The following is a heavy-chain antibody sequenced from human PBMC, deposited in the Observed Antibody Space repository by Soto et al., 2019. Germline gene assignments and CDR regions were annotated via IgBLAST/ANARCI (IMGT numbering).Heavy chain of an antibody. CDR2: ISSSSSYI. J-gene: IGHJ4*02. CDR3: ARFRWFGENPHHDY. Sequence: GGSLRLSCAASGFTFSSYSMNWVRQAPGKGLEWVSSISSSSSYIYYADSVKGRFTISRDNAKNSLYLQMNSLRAEDTAVYYCARFRWFGENPHHDYWGQGTLVTVSS. CDR1: GFTFSSYS. D-gene: IGHD3-10*01. V-gene: IGHV3-21*01.